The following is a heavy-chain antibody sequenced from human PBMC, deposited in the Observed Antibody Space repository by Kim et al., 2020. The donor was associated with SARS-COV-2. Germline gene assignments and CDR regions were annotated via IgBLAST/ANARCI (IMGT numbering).Heavy chain of an antibody. CDR1: GFTFNDYS. CDR3: AKVASYYYDSIAHPYFDA. D-gene: IGHD3-22*01. J-gene: IGHJ4*02. V-gene: IGHV3-9*01. Sequence: GGSLRLSCVVSGFTFNDYSMHWVRQAPGKGLEWVSGISWNGASIGSADSVKGRFTISRDNAKNTPYLQMNSLRAEDTALYYCAKVASYYYDSIAHPYFDAWGQGALFTVSS. CDR2: ISWNGASI.